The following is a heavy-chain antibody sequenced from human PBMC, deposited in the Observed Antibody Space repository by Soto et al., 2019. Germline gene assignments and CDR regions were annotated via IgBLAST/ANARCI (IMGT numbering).Heavy chain of an antibody. V-gene: IGHV4-4*07. CDR1: GGSISSYY. CDR3: VASLAASGLNWLDP. Sequence: SETLSLTCTVSGGSISSYYWSWIRQPPGKGLEWIGLIFANGHTDYNPSLKSRVTMSVDASKNQFSLRLTSMTAADTAVYYCVASLAASGLNWLDPWGRGTLVTVSS. J-gene: IGHJ5*02. D-gene: IGHD6-13*01. CDR2: IFANGHT.